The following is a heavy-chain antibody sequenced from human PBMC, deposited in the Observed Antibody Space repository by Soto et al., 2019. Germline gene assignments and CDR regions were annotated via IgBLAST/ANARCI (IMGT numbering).Heavy chain of an antibody. Sequence: EVQLLESGGGLVQPGGSLRLSCAASGFTFSSYAMSWVRQAPGKGLEWVSAISGSGGSTYYADSVKGRFTISRDNSKNTLYLQMHSLRAEDTAVYYCAKDGHREYSSGWYRAGHGYWGQGTLVTVSS. CDR3: AKDGHREYSSGWYRAGHGY. CDR2: ISGSGGST. J-gene: IGHJ4*02. CDR1: GFTFSSYA. V-gene: IGHV3-23*01. D-gene: IGHD6-19*01.